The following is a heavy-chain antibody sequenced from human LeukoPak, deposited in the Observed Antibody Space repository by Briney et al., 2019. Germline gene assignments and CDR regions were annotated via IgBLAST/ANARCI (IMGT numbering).Heavy chain of an antibody. CDR3: ARGATTLQREDAFDI. Sequence: GESLRLSCAASGFIFKTYSMDWVRQAPGKGLEWVSSISTGSGYIYYADSVKGRFTISRDNAKNLLFLQMNSLRAEDTAVYYCARGATTLQREDAFDIWGQGTMVTVSS. CDR1: GFIFKTYS. CDR2: ISTGSGYI. V-gene: IGHV3-21*06. D-gene: IGHD5-24*01. J-gene: IGHJ3*02.